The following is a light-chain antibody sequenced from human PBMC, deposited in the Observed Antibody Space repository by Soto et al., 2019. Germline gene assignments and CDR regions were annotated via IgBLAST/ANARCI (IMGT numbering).Light chain of an antibody. Sequence: AIQLTQSPSSLSASVGDRVTIACRASQGLSSALAWYQQKPGKPPKVLIYDASSLQSGVPARFSGSGSGTDFTLTISSLQPEDFATYYCQQYNGYPLTFGGGTKEEIK. CDR1: QGLSSA. J-gene: IGKJ4*01. CDR2: DAS. V-gene: IGKV1-13*02. CDR3: QQYNGYPLT.